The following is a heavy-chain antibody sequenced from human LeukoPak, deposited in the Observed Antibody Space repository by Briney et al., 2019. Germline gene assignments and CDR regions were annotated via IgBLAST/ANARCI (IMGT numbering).Heavy chain of an antibody. Sequence: GGSLRLSCAASGFTFSSYWMRWVRQAPGKGLEWVANIKQDGSEKNYVDSVKGRFTISRDNTKNSLYLQMNSLRAEDTAVYYCASGLELDYWGQGTLVTVSS. J-gene: IGHJ4*02. V-gene: IGHV3-7*03. CDR1: GFTFSSYW. CDR2: IKQDGSEK. CDR3: ASGLELDY.